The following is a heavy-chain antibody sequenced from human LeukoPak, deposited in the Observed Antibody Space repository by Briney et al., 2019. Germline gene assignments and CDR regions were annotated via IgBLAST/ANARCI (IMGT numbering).Heavy chain of an antibody. Sequence: GGSLRLSCAASGFTFSSHGMHWVRQAPGKGLEWVSIIWYDGSDEYYADSVKGRFTISRDNSKNTLYLQMNSLRPEDTAVYYCARDGGYHSSGPFDYWGQGTLVTVSS. J-gene: IGHJ4*02. V-gene: IGHV3-33*01. CDR1: GFTFSSHG. D-gene: IGHD3-22*01. CDR2: IWYDGSDE. CDR3: ARDGGYHSSGPFDY.